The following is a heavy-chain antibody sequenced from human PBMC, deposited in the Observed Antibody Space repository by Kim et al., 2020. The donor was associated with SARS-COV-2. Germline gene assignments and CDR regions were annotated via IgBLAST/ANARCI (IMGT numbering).Heavy chain of an antibody. CDR3: ATGYSSSGVPFDY. V-gene: IGHV1-24*01. D-gene: IGHD6-13*01. J-gene: IGHJ4*02. Sequence: YAQKFQGRVTMTEDTSTDTAYMELSSLRSEDTAVYYCATGYSSSGVPFDYWGQGTLVTVSS.